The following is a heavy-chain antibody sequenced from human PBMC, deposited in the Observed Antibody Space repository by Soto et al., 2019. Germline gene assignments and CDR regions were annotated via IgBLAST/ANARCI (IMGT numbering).Heavy chain of an antibody. CDR3: ARGNADNWFDP. J-gene: IGHJ5*02. V-gene: IGHV3-21*01. CDR2: ISSSSSYI. Sequence: PGGSLRLSCAASGFTFSSYSMNWVRQAPGKGLEWVSSISSSSSYIYYADSVKGRSTISRDNAKNSLYLQMNSLRAEDTAVYYCARGNADNWFDPWGQGTLVTVSS. CDR1: GFTFSSYS. D-gene: IGHD4-4*01.